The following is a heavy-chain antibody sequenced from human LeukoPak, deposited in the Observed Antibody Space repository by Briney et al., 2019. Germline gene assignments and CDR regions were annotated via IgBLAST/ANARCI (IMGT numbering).Heavy chain of an antibody. CDR1: GGSFSGYY. CDR2: INHSGST. CDR3: ARGLSQLEY. Sequence: SETLSLTCAVYGGSFSGYYWSWIRQPPGKGLEWIGEINHSGSTNYNPSLKSRVTISVDTSMNQFSLKLSSVTAADTAVYYCARGLSQLEYWGQGTLVTVSS. V-gene: IGHV4-34*01. J-gene: IGHJ4*02. D-gene: IGHD2-2*01.